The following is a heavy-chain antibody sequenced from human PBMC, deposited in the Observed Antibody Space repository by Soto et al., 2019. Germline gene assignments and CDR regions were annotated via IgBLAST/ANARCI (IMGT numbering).Heavy chain of an antibody. CDR1: GYTFTSYG. V-gene: IGHV1-18*01. CDR3: AREDARGSSLYYYYGMDV. Sequence: QVQLVQSGAEVKKPGASVKVSCKASGYTFTSYGISWVRQAPGQGLEWMGWISAYNGNTNYAQKLQGRVTMTTDTATNTAYMERMSLRSVDTAVYYCAREDARGSSLYYYYGMDVWGQGTTVTVSS. J-gene: IGHJ6*02. D-gene: IGHD3-10*01. CDR2: ISAYNGNT.